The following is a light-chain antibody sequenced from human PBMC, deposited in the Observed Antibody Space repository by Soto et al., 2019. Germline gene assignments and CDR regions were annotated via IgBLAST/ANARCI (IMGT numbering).Light chain of an antibody. V-gene: IGLV2-23*01. CDR1: SSDVGSYNL. Sequence: QSALTQPASVSGSPGQSITISCTGTSSDVGSYNLVSWYQQHPGKAPKLMIYEGSKRPSGVSNRFSGSKSGNTASLTISGHQDEDEADYCCCSYAGSNWVFGGGTKLTVL. CDR3: CSYAGSNWV. J-gene: IGLJ3*02. CDR2: EGS.